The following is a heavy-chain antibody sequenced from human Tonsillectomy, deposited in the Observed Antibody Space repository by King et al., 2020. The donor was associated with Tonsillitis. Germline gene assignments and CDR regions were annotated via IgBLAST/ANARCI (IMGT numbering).Heavy chain of an antibody. V-gene: IGHV3-21*01. CDR1: GFTFSSYS. CDR3: AREQQLIR. CDR2: ISSSSSYI. J-gene: IGHJ4*02. D-gene: IGHD6-13*01. Sequence: VQLVESGGGLVKPGGSLRLSCAASGFTFSSYSMNWVRQAPEKGLEWVSSISSSSSYIYYADSVRGRFTISRDNAKNSLYLKMNSLRAVDTAIYYCAREQQLIRWGEGTLVTVSS.